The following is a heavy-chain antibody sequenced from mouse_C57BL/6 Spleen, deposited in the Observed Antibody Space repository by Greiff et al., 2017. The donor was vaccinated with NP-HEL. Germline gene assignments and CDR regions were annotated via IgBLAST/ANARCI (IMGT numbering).Heavy chain of an antibody. CDR2: IWGGGST. Sequence: QVQLQQSGPGLVQPSQSLSITCTVSGFSLTSYGVHWVRQSPGKGLEWLGVIWGGGSTDYNAAFISRLSISKDNSKSQVFFKMNSLQADDTAIYYCARNRGDSNYGWYFDVWGTGTTVTVSS. D-gene: IGHD2-5*01. CDR3: ARNRGDSNYGWYFDV. J-gene: IGHJ1*03. CDR1: GFSLTSYG. V-gene: IGHV2-2*01.